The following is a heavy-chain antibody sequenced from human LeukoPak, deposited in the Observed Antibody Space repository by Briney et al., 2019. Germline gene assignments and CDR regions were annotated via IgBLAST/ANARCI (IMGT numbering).Heavy chain of an antibody. CDR1: GFTFSSYA. J-gene: IGHJ1*01. V-gene: IGHV3-30-3*01. CDR3: AMPDYYDSSGYNFQYFQH. Sequence: GRSLRLSCAASGFTFSSYAMHWVRQAPGKGLEWVAVISYDVSNKYYADSVKGRFTISRDNSKNTLYLQMNSLRAEDTAVYYCAMPDYYDSSGYNFQYFQHWGQGTLVTVSS. CDR2: ISYDVSNK. D-gene: IGHD3-22*01.